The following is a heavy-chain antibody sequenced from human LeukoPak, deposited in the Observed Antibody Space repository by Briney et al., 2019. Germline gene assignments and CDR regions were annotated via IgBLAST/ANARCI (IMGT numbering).Heavy chain of an antibody. J-gene: IGHJ6*03. Sequence: SETLSLTCAVYGGSLSGYYWSWIRQPPGKGLEWIGEINHSGSTNYNPSLKSRVTISIDTSQNQFSLKLSSVTAPDTAVYYCAKIHCSGTSCSYSYYYMDVWGKGTTVTVSS. V-gene: IGHV4-34*01. CDR2: INHSGST. D-gene: IGHD2-2*01. CDR1: GGSLSGYY. CDR3: AKIHCSGTSCSYSYYYMDV.